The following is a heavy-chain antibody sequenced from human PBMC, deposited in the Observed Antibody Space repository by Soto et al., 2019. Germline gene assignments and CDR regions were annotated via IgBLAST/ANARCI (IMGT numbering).Heavy chain of an antibody. CDR3: AKTIVAASGYYFDH. J-gene: IGHJ4*02. D-gene: IGHD2-21*01. V-gene: IGHV3-11*06. CDR2: ISGGSSYT. Sequence: QVQLVESGGGLVKPGGSLRLACAASGFSFGDSYMSWVRQAPGKGLEWLSYISGGSSYTNYADSVKGRFTISRDNAKRSLYLEMNSLRADYTAVYYCAKTIVAASGYYFDHWGQGNVVTVSS. CDR1: GFSFGDSY.